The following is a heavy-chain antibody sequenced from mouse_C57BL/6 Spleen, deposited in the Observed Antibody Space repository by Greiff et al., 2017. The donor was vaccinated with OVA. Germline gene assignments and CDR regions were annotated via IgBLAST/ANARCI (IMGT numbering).Heavy chain of an antibody. V-gene: IGHV1-69*01. CDR2: IDPSDSYT. J-gene: IGHJ1*03. D-gene: IGHD1-1*01. CDR3: ARHATTVVPQGYFDV. Sequence: VQLQQPGAELVMPGASVKLSCKASGYTFTSYWMHWVRQRPGQGLEWIGEIDPSDSYTNYNQKFKGKSTLTVDKSSSTAYMQLSSLTSEDSAVYDCARHATTVVPQGYFDVWGTGTTVTVSA. CDR1: GYTFTSYW.